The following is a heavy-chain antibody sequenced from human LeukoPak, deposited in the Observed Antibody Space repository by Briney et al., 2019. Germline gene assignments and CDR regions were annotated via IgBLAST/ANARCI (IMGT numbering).Heavy chain of an antibody. CDR3: AGTELGYCTVTGCPLES. J-gene: IGHJ4*02. D-gene: IGHD2-8*02. CDR2: ISYSGDT. CDR1: GASISSTWHY. Sequence: SETLSLTCTVSGASISSTWHYWAWIRQPPGKGLEWIASISYSGDTYYNPSLQSRVTMSVDTSKSQFSLNLRSVTAADTALYFCAGTELGYCTVTGCPLESWGQGTLVTVSS. V-gene: IGHV4-39*07.